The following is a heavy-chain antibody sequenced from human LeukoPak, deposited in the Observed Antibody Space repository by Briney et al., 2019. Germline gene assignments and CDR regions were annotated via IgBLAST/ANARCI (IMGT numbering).Heavy chain of an antibody. J-gene: IGHJ4*02. Sequence: ASVKVSCKASGYTFTSYGISWVRQASGQGLEWMGWISAYIGNTNYAQKLQGRVTMTTDTSTSTAYMELRSLRSDDTAVYYCARLDTAMVAPHFDYWGQGTLVTVSS. CDR3: ARLDTAMVAPHFDY. CDR2: ISAYIGNT. CDR1: GYTFTSYG. V-gene: IGHV1-18*01. D-gene: IGHD5-18*01.